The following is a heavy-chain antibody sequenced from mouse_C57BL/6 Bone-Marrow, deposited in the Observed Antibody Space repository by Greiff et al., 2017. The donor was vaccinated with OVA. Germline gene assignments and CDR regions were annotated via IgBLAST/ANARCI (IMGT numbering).Heavy chain of an antibody. J-gene: IGHJ2*01. CDR3: ARSPAYGSSYDY. CDR1: GFTFTDYY. D-gene: IGHD1-1*01. V-gene: IGHV7-3*01. Sequence: EVQLVESGGGLVQPGGSLSLSCAASGFTFTDYYMSWVRQPPGKALEWLGFIRNKANGYTTEYSASVKGRFTISSDNSQSILYLQMNALRAEDSATYYCARSPAYGSSYDYWGQGTTLTVSS. CDR2: IRNKANGYTT.